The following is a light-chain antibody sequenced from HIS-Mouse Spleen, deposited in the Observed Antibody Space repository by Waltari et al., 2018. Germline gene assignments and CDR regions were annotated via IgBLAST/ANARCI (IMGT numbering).Light chain of an antibody. CDR3: QHRYSTPWT. J-gene: IGKJ1*01. V-gene: IGKV1-39*01. Sequence: DIQMTQSPTSLSASVGDRVTITCRASQSISSYVNWYQQKPGKAPKLLIYAASSLQSGVPSRFSGSGSWTDFTLTISSLQPEDFATYYCQHRYSTPWTFGQGTKVEIK. CDR1: QSISSY. CDR2: AAS.